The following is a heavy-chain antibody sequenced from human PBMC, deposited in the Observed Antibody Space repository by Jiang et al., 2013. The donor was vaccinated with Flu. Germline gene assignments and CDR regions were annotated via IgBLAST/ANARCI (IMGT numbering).Heavy chain of an antibody. J-gene: IGHJ4*02. CDR1: GDRVSSNSAA. CDR3: ARGSSGYYYFDY. CDR2: TYYRSKWYT. V-gene: IGHV6-1*01. D-gene: IGHD6-19*01. Sequence: LTCVISGDRVSSNSAAWNWIRQSPSRGLEWLGRTYYRSKWYTDYAVSVKSRITINSDTSKNQFSLQLNSVTPEDTAVYYCARGSSGYYYFDYWGQGTLVTVSS.